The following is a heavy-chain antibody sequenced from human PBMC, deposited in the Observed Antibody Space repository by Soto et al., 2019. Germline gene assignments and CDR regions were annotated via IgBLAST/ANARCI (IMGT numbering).Heavy chain of an antibody. CDR3: ARSHSSGWYFDY. V-gene: IGHV4-30-2*01. CDR1: GGPISSGGYS. Sequence: SETLSLTCAVSGGPISSGGYSWSWIRQPPGKGLEWIGYIYHSGSTYYNPSLKSRVTISVDTSKNQFSLKLSSVTAADTAVYYCARSHSSGWYFDYWGQGTLVTVSS. CDR2: IYHSGST. J-gene: IGHJ4*02. D-gene: IGHD6-19*01.